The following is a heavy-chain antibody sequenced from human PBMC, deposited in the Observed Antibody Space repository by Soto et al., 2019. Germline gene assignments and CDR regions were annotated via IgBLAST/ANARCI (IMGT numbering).Heavy chain of an antibody. Sequence: GGSLRLSCAASGFTFSSYAMSWVRQAPGKGLEWVSAISGSGGSTYYADSVKGRFTISRDNSKNTLYLQMNSLRAEDTAVYYCAQVGDFWSGYYGYYFDYCGQGTLVTVSS. D-gene: IGHD3-3*01. CDR3: AQVGDFWSGYYGYYFDY. CDR1: GFTFSSYA. J-gene: IGHJ4*02. CDR2: ISGSGGST. V-gene: IGHV3-23*01.